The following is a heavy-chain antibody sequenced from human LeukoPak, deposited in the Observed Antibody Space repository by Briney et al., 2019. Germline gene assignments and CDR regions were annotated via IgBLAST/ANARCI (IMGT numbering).Heavy chain of an antibody. Sequence: ASVKVSCKASGYTFTGYYMQWVRQAPGQGLEWMGWINPKSGGTYSAKNFQGRVTMTWVTSISTAYMEVSRLRSDDTAVYYCARSLEGLDFDYWGQGTLVTVSS. CDR2: INPKSGGT. CDR3: ARSLEGLDFDY. V-gene: IGHV1-2*02. J-gene: IGHJ4*02. CDR1: GYTFTGYY.